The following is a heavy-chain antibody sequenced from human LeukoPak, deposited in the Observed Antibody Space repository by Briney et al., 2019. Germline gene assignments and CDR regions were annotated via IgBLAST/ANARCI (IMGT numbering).Heavy chain of an antibody. CDR2: ISASGDET. J-gene: IGHJ4*02. CDR1: GFSFSNTA. V-gene: IGHV3-23*01. Sequence: GGSLRLSCAASGFSFSNTAMSWVRRGPGKGLEWVSAISASGDETYYADTVKGRFTVSRDNSKNTLYLQLSSLRPDDTAVYYCAKGAPSSSSIFDFWGPGTLVTVSS. D-gene: IGHD6-6*01. CDR3: AKGAPSSSSIFDF.